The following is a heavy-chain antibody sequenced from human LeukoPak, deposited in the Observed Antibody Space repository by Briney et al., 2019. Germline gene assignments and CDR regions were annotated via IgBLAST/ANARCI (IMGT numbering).Heavy chain of an antibody. V-gene: IGHV4-30-4*01. CDR3: ASSYYYDSSGYYYGGSPPHHSCMDV. D-gene: IGHD3-22*01. Sequence: SETLSLTCAVSGGSVSGYYWSWIRQPLGKGLEWIGYIYYSGSTYYNPSLKSRVTISVDTSKNQFSLKLSSVTAADTAVYYCASSYYYDSSGYYYGGSPPHHSCMDVWGQGTTVTVSS. J-gene: IGHJ6*02. CDR1: GGSVSGYY. CDR2: IYYSGST.